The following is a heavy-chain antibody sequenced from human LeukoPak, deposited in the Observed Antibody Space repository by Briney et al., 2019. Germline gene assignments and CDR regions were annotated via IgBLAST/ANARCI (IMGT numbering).Heavy chain of an antibody. CDR3: ARDSSRDGYNWFDY. Sequence: SETLSLTCTVSGGSISSGDYYWSWIRQPPGKGLEWIGYIYYSGSTYYNPSLKSRVTISVDTSKNQFSLKLSSVTAADTAVYYCARDSSRDGYNWFDYWGQGTLVTVSS. CDR1: GGSISSGDYY. D-gene: IGHD5-24*01. J-gene: IGHJ4*02. CDR2: IYYSGST. V-gene: IGHV4-30-4*01.